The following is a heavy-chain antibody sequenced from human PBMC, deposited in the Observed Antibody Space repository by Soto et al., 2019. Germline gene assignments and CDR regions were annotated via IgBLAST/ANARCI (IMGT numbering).Heavy chain of an antibody. J-gene: IGHJ4*02. V-gene: IGHV3-72*01. CDR1: GFTFSDHY. CDR2: IRNEPKGYTT. Sequence: EVQLVESGGGLVQPGGSLRLSCAASGFTFSDHYMDWVRQAPGKGLEWVGRIRNEPKGYTTEYAVSVKGRFTISRSDSENSLYLQMNSLKTEDTAVYYCVRNLAAGGTFYFDYWGQGALVTVSS. D-gene: IGHD6-13*01. CDR3: VRNLAAGGTFYFDY.